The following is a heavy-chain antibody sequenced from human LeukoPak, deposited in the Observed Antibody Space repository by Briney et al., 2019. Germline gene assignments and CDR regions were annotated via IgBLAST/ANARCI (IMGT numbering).Heavy chain of an antibody. V-gene: IGHV3-7*04. Sequence: GGSLRLSCAASGFTFSSYWMSWVRQAPGKGLEWVANIKQDGSETYYVDSVKGRFTISRDNAKNSLYLQMNSLRAEDAAVYYCARDKVYGDSFFDYWGQGPLGTVSS. D-gene: IGHD4-17*01. J-gene: IGHJ4*02. CDR1: GFTFSSYW. CDR2: IKQDGSET. CDR3: ARDKVYGDSFFDY.